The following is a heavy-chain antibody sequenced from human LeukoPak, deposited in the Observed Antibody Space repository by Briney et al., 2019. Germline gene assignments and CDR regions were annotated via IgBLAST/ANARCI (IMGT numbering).Heavy chain of an antibody. D-gene: IGHD3-3*01. V-gene: IGHV4-34*01. CDR3: ARGVVIIPLRYYYYMDV. J-gene: IGHJ6*03. CDR2: INHSGST. Sequence: PSETLSLTCAVYGGSFSGYYWSWIRQPPGKGLEWIGEINHSGSTNYNPSLKSRVTISVDTSKNQFSLKLSSVTAAGTAVYYCARGVVIIPLRYYYYMDVWGKGTTVTVSS. CDR1: GGSFSGYY.